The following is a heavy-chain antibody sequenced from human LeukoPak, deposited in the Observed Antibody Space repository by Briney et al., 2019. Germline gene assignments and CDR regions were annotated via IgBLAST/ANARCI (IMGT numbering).Heavy chain of an antibody. CDR3: AKDLGYCSSFSCPFDY. Sequence: GGSLRLSCAVSGFSFSSYTMSWVRQAPGKGLEWVSAISGSGGSTYYADRVKGRFTISRDNSKNTLFLQMNSLRAEDTAVYYCAKDLGYCSSFSCPFDYWGQGTLVTVSS. D-gene: IGHD2-2*01. V-gene: IGHV3-23*01. CDR1: GFSFSSYT. J-gene: IGHJ4*02. CDR2: ISGSGGST.